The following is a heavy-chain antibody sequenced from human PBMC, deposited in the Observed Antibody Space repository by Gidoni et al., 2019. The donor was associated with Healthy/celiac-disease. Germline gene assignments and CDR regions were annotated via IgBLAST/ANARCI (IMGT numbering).Heavy chain of an antibody. V-gene: IGHV3-7*01. Sequence: LRLSCAASGFTFSSYWMSWVRQAPGKGLEWVANIKQDGSEKYYVDSVKGRFTISRDNAKNSLYLQMNSLRAEDTAVYYCARDNCRGWICDYYYGMDVWGQGTTVTVSS. J-gene: IGHJ6*02. CDR2: IKQDGSEK. CDR3: ARDNCRGWICDYYYGMDV. CDR1: GFTFSSYW. D-gene: IGHD5-12*01.